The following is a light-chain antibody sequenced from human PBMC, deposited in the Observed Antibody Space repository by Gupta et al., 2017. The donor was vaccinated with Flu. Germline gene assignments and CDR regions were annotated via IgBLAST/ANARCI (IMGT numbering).Light chain of an antibody. Sequence: SYVLTQPPSVSVAPGQTARIPRGGRNDGDKSVYWYQVKPGQAPVLVVFDDRDRPSDIPDRFSGSKSGATAKLNISSVEVEDEADYDCYGWDSGTDQPVFGGGTKLTAL. CDR1: NDGDKS. CDR2: DDR. CDR3: YGWDSGTDQPV. V-gene: IGLV3-21*02. J-gene: IGLJ3*02.